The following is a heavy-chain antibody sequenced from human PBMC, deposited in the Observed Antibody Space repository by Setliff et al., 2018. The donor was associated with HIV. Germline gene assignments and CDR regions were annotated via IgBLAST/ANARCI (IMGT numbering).Heavy chain of an antibody. J-gene: IGHJ1*01. CDR1: GGSISGDY. CDR3: AKGGTSGWYSVLYFQH. Sequence: KPSETLSLTCTVSGGSISGDYWGWIRQPPGRGLEWIGSIYSSGATNYNPSLKRRVTISVDTSKNQFSLKLNSLTAADTAVFYCAKGGTSGWYSVLYFQHWGQGTLVTVSS. D-gene: IGHD6-19*01. V-gene: IGHV4-39*07. CDR2: IYSSGAT.